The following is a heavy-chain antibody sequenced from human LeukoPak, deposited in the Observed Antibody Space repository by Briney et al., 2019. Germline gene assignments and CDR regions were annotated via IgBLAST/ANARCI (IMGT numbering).Heavy chain of an antibody. V-gene: IGHV3-33*01. CDR1: GFTFSSYG. Sequence: GGSLRLSCTASGFTFSSYGMHWVRQAPGKGLEWVAVIWYDGSNKYYADSVKGRFTISRDNSKNTLYLQMNSLRAEDTAVYYCASGPRGFDYWGQGTLVTVSS. CDR2: IWYDGSNK. D-gene: IGHD3/OR15-3a*01. J-gene: IGHJ4*02. CDR3: ASGPRGFDY.